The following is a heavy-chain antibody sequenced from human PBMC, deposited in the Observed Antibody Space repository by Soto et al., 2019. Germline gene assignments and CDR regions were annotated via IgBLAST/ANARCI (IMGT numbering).Heavy chain of an antibody. J-gene: IGHJ6*03. Sequence: TLSLTCAISGDSVSSNSAAWNWIRQSPSRGLEWLGRTYYRSKWYNDYAVSVKSRITINPDTSKNQFSLQLNSVTPEDTAVYYCARMVFKIADYYYYYYMDVWGKGTTVTVSS. CDR1: GDSVSSNSAA. CDR2: TYYRSKWYN. V-gene: IGHV6-1*01. CDR3: ARMVFKIADYYYYYYMDV. D-gene: IGHD3-22*01.